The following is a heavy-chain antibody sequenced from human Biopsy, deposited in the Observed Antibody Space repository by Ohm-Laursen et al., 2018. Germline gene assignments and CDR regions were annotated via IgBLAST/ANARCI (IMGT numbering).Heavy chain of an antibody. V-gene: IGHV3-33*01. CDR1: GFTFSGYG. Sequence: SLRLSCAASGFTFSGYGVHWVRQAPGKGLEWVAVIWYDGTDKFYADSVKGRFTISRDNSKNTLYLHMNSLRAADTAVYYCARDRYYGSESYYSHYNMDVWGQGTTVSVSS. J-gene: IGHJ6*02. D-gene: IGHD3-10*01. CDR3: ARDRYYGSESYYSHYNMDV. CDR2: IWYDGTDK.